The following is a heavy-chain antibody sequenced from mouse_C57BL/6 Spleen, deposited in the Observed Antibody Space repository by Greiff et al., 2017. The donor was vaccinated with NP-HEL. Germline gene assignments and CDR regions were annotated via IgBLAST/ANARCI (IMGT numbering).Heavy chain of an antibody. J-gene: IGHJ3*01. V-gene: IGHV1-64*01. Sequence: QVQLQQPGAELVKPGASVKLSCKASGYTFTSYWMHWVKQRPGQGLEWIGMIHPNSGSTNYNEKFKSKATLTVDKSSSTAYMQLSSLTSEDSAVYYCARGYYGSSSFFAYWGQGTLVTVSA. CDR3: ARGYYGSSSFFAY. CDR1: GYTFTSYW. CDR2: IHPNSGST. D-gene: IGHD1-1*01.